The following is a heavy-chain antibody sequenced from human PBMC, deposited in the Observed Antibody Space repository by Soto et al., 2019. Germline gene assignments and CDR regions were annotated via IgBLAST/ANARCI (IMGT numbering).Heavy chain of an antibody. CDR2: INHSGST. CDR3: ARVAIVATGGYYGMDV. V-gene: IGHV4-34*01. CDR1: GGSFSGYY. J-gene: IGHJ6*02. Sequence: SETLSLTCAVYGGSFSGYYWSWIRQPPGKGLEWIGEINHSGSTNYNPSLKSRVTISVDTSKNQFSLKLSSVTAADTAVYYCARVAIVATGGYYGMDVWGQGTTVTVSS. D-gene: IGHD5-12*01.